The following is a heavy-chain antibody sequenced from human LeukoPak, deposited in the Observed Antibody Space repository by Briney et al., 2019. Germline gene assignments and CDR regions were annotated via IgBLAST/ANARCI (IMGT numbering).Heavy chain of an antibody. Sequence: GGSLRLSCAASGFTFSSYGMHWVRQAPGKGLEYVSAMSSNGGTTDYANSVKGRFTISRDNSKNTLYLQMGSLRAEDTAVYYCARDNYDTSGYSLDYWGQGTLVTVSS. CDR3: ARDNYDTSGYSLDY. CDR1: GFTFSSYG. V-gene: IGHV3-64*01. D-gene: IGHD3-22*01. J-gene: IGHJ4*02. CDR2: MSSNGGTT.